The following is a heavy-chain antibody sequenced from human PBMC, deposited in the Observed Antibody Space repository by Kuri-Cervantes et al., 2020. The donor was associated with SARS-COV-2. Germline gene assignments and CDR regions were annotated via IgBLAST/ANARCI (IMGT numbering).Heavy chain of an antibody. Sequence: GGSLRLSCAASGFMFDDYVMHWVRQAPGKGLEWVAGISWNGGIIGYADSVKGRFTISRDNSKNTLYLQMNSLRAEDTAVYYCAKAIPKEQWLIQYWGQGTLVTVSS. D-gene: IGHD6-19*01. CDR3: AKAIPKEQWLIQY. J-gene: IGHJ4*02. V-gene: IGHV3-9*01. CDR2: ISWNGGII. CDR1: GFMFDDYV.